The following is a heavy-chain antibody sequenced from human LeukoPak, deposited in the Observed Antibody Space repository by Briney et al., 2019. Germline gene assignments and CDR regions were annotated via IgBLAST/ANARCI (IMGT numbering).Heavy chain of an antibody. CDR2: IESPGDK. D-gene: IGHD5-24*01. CDR1: GFTLSNYD. CDR3: ARARGNPSYFDY. V-gene: IGHV3-13*01. Sequence: GGSLRLSCAASGFTLSNYDMHWVRQVTGRGLEWVSGIESPGDKSYLGSVRGRFTISRESSSNSLYLQMNSLTAGDTAVYYCARARGNPSYFDYWGQGTLVTVSS. J-gene: IGHJ4*02.